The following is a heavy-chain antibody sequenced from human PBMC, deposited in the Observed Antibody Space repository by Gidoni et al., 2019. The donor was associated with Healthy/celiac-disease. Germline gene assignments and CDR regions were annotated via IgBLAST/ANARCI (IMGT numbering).Heavy chain of an antibody. CDR3: ATYSRD. Sequence: EVQLVESGGGLVQPGGSLRLSCAASGFTFSDHYLDWVRQAPGQALEWIGRTRNRANNYTTQYAASVKGRFTISRDDSKNSMYLHMNSLKTEDTAVYYCATYSRDWGQGTLVTVSS. CDR1: GFTFSDHY. V-gene: IGHV3-72*01. D-gene: IGHD2-15*01. CDR2: TRNRANNYTT. J-gene: IGHJ4*02.